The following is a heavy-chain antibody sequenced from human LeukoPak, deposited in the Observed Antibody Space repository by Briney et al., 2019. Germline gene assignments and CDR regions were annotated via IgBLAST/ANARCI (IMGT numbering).Heavy chain of an antibody. J-gene: IGHJ4*02. CDR2: IKLDGSVR. D-gene: IGHD6-19*01. Sequence: PGGSLRLSCAASGFTFSSYWMSWVRQAPGKGLEWVANIKLDGSVRHYVDSVKGRFTISRDNAKNSLYLQMNSLRAEDTAVYYCARVSIGWYSFDYWGQGTLVTVSS. CDR1: GFTFSSYW. CDR3: ARVSIGWYSFDY. V-gene: IGHV3-7*01.